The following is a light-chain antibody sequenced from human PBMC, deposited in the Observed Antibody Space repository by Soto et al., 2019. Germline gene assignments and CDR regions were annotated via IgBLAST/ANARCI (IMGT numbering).Light chain of an antibody. CDR3: QQYNNYRT. CDR1: QSISSW. CDR2: DAS. V-gene: IGKV1-5*01. Sequence: DIQMTQSPSNLSASVGDRVTITCRASQSISSWLAWYQQKPGKAPKLLIYDASNLESGVPSRFSGSGSGTEFTLTINSLQPDDFATYYCQQYNNYRTFGQGTKVEIK. J-gene: IGKJ1*01.